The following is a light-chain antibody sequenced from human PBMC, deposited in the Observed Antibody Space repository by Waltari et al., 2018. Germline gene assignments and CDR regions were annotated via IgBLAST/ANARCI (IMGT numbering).Light chain of an antibody. J-gene: IGKJ2*03. CDR1: QSISNY. CDR2: KAS. CDR3: QQYNTYSS. Sequence: DIQMTQSPSTLSASFGDTITITCRASQSISNYLAWYQQKPGKAPKLLIYKASSSGSGVPSRFSGSGSGTEFTLTISSLQPDDFATYYCQQYNTYSSFGQGTKLEIK. V-gene: IGKV1-5*03.